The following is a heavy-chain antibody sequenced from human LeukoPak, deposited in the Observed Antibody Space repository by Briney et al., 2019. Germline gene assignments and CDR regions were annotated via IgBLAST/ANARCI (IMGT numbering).Heavy chain of an antibody. J-gene: IGHJ4*02. Sequence: GGSLRLSCAASGFTVSSNYMSWVRQAPGKGLEWVSVIYSGGSTYYADSVKGRFTISRDNSKNTLYLQMNSLRVEDTAVYYCARDAAGLFDYWGQGTLVTVSS. V-gene: IGHV3-66*01. CDR3: ARDAAGLFDY. CDR1: GFTVSSNY. CDR2: IYSGGST. D-gene: IGHD6-13*01.